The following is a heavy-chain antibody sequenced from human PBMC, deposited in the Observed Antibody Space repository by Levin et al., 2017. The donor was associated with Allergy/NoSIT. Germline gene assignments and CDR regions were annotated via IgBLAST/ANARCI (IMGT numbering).Heavy chain of an antibody. Sequence: NSSETLSLTCTVSGGSISSSSYYWGWIRQPPGKGLEWIGSIYYSGSTYYNPSLKSRVTISVDTSKNQFSLKLSSVTAADTAVYYCARRSQQLPFRGWGQGTLVTVSS. CDR2: IYYSGST. CDR1: GGSISSSSYY. D-gene: IGHD6-13*01. CDR3: ARRSQQLPFRG. J-gene: IGHJ4*02. V-gene: IGHV4-39*01.